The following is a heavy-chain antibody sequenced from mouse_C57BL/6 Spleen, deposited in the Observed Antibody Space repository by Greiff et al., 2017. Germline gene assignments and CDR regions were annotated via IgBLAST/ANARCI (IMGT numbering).Heavy chain of an antibody. CDR1: GYTFTEYT. V-gene: IGHV1-62-2*01. CDR3: ARHKDDSSGSWFAY. Sequence: VQLQQSGAELVKPGASVKLSCKASGYTFTEYTIHWVKQRSGQGLAWIGWFYPGSGSIKYNEKFKDKATLTADKSSSPVYLELRRLTSEDSAVYFCARHKDDSSGSWFAYWGQGTLVTVSA. J-gene: IGHJ3*01. D-gene: IGHD3-2*02. CDR2: FYPGSGSI.